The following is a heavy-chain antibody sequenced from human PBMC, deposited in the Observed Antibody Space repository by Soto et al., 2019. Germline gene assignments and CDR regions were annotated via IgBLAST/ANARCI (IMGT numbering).Heavy chain of an antibody. V-gene: IGHV3-48*03. CDR1: GFTFSSYE. Sequence: TGGSLRLSCAASGFTFSSYEMNWVRQAPGKGLEWVSYISSSGSTIYYADSVKGRFTISRDNAKNSLYLQMNSLRAEDTAVYYCARVGRPAGTKGGFDYWGPRTLVEVSS. D-gene: IGHD2-2*01. J-gene: IGHJ4*02. CDR2: ISSSGSTI. CDR3: ARVGRPAGTKGGFDY.